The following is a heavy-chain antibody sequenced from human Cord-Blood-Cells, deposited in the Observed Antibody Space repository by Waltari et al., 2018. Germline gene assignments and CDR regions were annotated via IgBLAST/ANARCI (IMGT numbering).Heavy chain of an antibody. J-gene: IGHJ4*02. CDR1: GYSISSGYY. CDR2: IYHSGST. Sequence: QVQLQESGPGLVKPSETLSLTCTVSGYSISSGYYWGWLRQPPGKGLEWIGSIYHSGSTYYNPSLKSRVTISVDTSKNQFSLKLSSVTAADTAVYYCARDQAGGIEQLVDYWGQGTLVTVSS. CDR3: ARDQAGGIEQLVDY. D-gene: IGHD6-6*01. V-gene: IGHV4-38-2*02.